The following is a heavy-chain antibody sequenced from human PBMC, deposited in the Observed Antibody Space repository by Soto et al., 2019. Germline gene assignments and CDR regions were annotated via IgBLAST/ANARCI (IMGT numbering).Heavy chain of an antibody. Sequence: GGSLRLSCTASGFTFITYAMTWVLQAPGKGLEWVSAISGGGGPTYYADSVKGRFTISRDNSKNTLYLQMNSLRADDTAVYYCAKVSRFLDSGLIWGQGTLVTVS. CDR2: ISGGGGPT. CDR3: AKVSRFLDSGLI. D-gene: IGHD3-10*01. CDR1: GFTFITYA. J-gene: IGHJ3*02. V-gene: IGHV3-23*01.